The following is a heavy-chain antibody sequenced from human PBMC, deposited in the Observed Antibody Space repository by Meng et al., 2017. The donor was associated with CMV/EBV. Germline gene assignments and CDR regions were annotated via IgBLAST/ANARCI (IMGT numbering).Heavy chain of an antibody. D-gene: IGHD6-19*01. J-gene: IGHJ6*02. CDR3: AIEKGVAGKDYYYGMDV. Sequence: VKVSCKASGYTFTGYYMHWVRQAPGQGLEWMGWINPNSGGTNYAQKFQGRVTMTRDTSISTAYMELSRLRSDDTAVYYCAIEKGVAGKDYYYGMDVWGQGTTVTVSS. CDR2: INPNSGGT. V-gene: IGHV1-2*02. CDR1: GYTFTGYY.